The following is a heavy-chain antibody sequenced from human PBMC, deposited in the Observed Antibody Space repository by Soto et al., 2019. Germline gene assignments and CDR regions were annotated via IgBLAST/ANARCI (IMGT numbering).Heavy chain of an antibody. Sequence: QVQLQESGPGLVKPSQTLSLTCTVSGGSISSGDYYWSWIRQPPGSGLEWIGYIYYSGSTYYKPSRKSRVTIAVGMSKNQVSLELSSVTAADTAVYYWARSFDDRSRYYGGLGYWGQGTLVTVSS. V-gene: IGHV4-30-4*01. CDR2: IYYSGST. CDR3: ARSFDDRSRYYGGLGY. J-gene: IGHJ4*02. CDR1: GGSISSGDYY. D-gene: IGHD3-22*01.